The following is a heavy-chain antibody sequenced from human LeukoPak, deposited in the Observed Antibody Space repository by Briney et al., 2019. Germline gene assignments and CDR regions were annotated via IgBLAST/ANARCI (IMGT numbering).Heavy chain of an antibody. V-gene: IGHV1-8*01. CDR1: GYTFTRYD. CDR2: MNPKRDNT. D-gene: IGHD6-6*01. Sequence: ASVKVSCKASGYTFTRYDINWVRQAAGQGLEGMGLMNPKRDNTGYAQKFQGRVTMTRNTSIRTAYMELSSLRSEDTAVYSCARPLARYYYYYMDVWGKGTTVTVSS. J-gene: IGHJ6*03. CDR3: ARPLARYYYYYMDV.